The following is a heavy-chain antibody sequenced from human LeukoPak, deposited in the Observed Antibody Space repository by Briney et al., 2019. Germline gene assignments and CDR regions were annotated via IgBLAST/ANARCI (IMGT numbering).Heavy chain of an antibody. CDR3: ARDAGSTSHYYYYYMDV. D-gene: IGHD2-2*01. CDR1: GFTFSSYA. Sequence: GGSLRLSCAASGFTFSSYAMHWVRQAPGKGLEWVAVISYDGSNKYYADSVKGRFTISRDNSKNTLYLQMNSLGAEDTAVYYCARDAGSTSHYYYYYMDVWGKGTTVTVSS. J-gene: IGHJ6*03. V-gene: IGHV3-30*01. CDR2: ISYDGSNK.